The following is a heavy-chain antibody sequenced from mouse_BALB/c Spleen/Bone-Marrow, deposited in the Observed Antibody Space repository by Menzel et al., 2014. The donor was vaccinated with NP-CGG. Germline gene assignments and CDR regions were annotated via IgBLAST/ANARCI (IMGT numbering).Heavy chain of an antibody. CDR3: TRCDGKRDFDY. D-gene: IGHD2-3*01. V-gene: IGHV1S81*02. Sequence: QVQLQQSGVELVKPGASVKLSCKASGYTFTSYWMHWVKQRPGQGLEWIGEINPSNGRTNYNEKFKSKATLTVDKSSSTAYMQLSSLTSEDSAVYYCTRCDGKRDFDYWGQGTTLTVSS. CDR2: INPSNGRT. J-gene: IGHJ2*01. CDR1: GYTFTSYW.